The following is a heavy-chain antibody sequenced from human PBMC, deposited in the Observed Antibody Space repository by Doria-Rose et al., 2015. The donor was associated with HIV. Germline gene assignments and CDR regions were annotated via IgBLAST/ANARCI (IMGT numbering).Heavy chain of an antibody. CDR2: IYYTGIT. V-gene: IGHV4-39*07. CDR3: ARGLF. CDR1: GDSISSSSYY. D-gene: IGHD2-21*01. J-gene: IGHJ4*02. Sequence: QESGPGLVKPSETLSLTCTVSGDSISSSSYYWGWIRQSPGKDLEWIGSIYYTGITYYNPSLRSRLTISVDTSKNQFSLKLSSVTAADTAVYYCARGLFWGQGTLVTVSS.